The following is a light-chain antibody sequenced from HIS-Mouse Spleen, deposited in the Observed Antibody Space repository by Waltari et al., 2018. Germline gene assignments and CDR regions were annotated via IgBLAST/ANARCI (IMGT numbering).Light chain of an antibody. J-gene: IGLJ2*01. CDR2: GKN. V-gene: IGLV3-19*01. CDR3: NSRDSSGNHVV. CDR1: SLSSYC. Sequence: SSELTQDPAVSVALGRTVRITCQGDSLSSYCASWYQQKPVQAPVLVIYGKNNRPSGIPDRFSGSSSGNTASLTITGAQAEDEADYYCNSRDSSGNHVVFGGGTKLTVL.